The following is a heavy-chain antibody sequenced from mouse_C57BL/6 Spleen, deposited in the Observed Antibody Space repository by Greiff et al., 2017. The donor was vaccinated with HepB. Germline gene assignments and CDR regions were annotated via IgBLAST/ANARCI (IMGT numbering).Heavy chain of an antibody. Sequence: VQLKQSGPELVKPGASVKISCKASGYSFTGYYMNWVKQSPEKSLEWIGEINPSTGGTTYNQKFKAKATLTVDKSSSTAYMQLKSLTSEDSAVYYCARSHYYGSSCDYWGQGTTLTVSS. CDR3: ARSHYYGSSCDY. CDR2: INPSTGGT. CDR1: GYSFTGYY. V-gene: IGHV1-42*01. D-gene: IGHD1-1*01. J-gene: IGHJ2*01.